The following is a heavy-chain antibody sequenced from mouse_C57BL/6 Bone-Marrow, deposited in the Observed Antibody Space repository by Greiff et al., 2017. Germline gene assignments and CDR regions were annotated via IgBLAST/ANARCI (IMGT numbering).Heavy chain of an antibody. CDR2: IRSKSSNYAT. Sequence: EVMLVESGGGLVQPKGSLKLSCAASGFTFNTYAMHWVRQAPGKGLEWVARIRSKSSNYATYYADSVKDRFTISRDDSQSMLYLQMNNLKTEDTAMYYCVREGKITTVVATDYFDYWGQGTTLTVSS. CDR3: VREGKITTVVATDYFDY. V-gene: IGHV10-3*01. D-gene: IGHD1-1*01. J-gene: IGHJ2*01. CDR1: GFTFNTYA.